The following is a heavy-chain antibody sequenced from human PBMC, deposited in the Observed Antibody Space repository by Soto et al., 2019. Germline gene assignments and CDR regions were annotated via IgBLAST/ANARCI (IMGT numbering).Heavy chain of an antibody. D-gene: IGHD4-17*01. CDR2: INHSGTT. J-gene: IGHJ5*02. CDR1: GGSFSGYY. V-gene: IGHV4-34*01. CDR3: ARVGVRDGDYGVSRFDP. Sequence: SETLSLTCAVYGGSFSGYYWSWIRQPPGKGLEWIGEINHSGTTNYNPSLKSRVTISVDTSKNQFSLKLSSVAAADTAVYYCARVGVRDGDYGVSRFDPWGQGTLVTVSS.